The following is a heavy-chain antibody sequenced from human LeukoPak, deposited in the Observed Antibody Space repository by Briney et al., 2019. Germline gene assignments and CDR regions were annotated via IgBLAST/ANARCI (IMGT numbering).Heavy chain of an antibody. CDR2: IYYSGST. CDR1: GGSISSYY. J-gene: IGHJ4*02. V-gene: IGHV4-59*08. D-gene: IGHD2-8*01. Sequence: SETLSLTCTVSGGSISSYYWSWIRQPPGKGLEWIGYIYYSGSTNYNPSLKSRVTISVDTSKNQFSLKLSSVTAADTAVYYCARVLVERGYYFDYWGQGTLVTVSS. CDR3: ARVLVERGYYFDY.